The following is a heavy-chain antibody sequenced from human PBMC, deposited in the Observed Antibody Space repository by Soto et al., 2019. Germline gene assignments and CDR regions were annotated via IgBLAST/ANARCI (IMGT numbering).Heavy chain of an antibody. Sequence: SETLSLTCTVSGGSISSYYLSWIRQPPGKGLEWIGYIYYSGSTNYNPSLKSRVTISVDTSKNQFSLKLSSVTAADTAVYYCARRIAAAIDYWGQGTLVTVSS. CDR3: ARRIAAAIDY. J-gene: IGHJ4*02. CDR1: GGSISSYY. D-gene: IGHD6-13*01. V-gene: IGHV4-59*08. CDR2: IYYSGST.